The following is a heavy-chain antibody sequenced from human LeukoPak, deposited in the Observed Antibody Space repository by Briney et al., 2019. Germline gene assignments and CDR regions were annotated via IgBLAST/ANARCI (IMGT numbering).Heavy chain of an antibody. V-gene: IGHV3-23*01. Sequence: GGSLRLSCAASGFTFSSYAMSRVRQAPGKGLEWVSAISGSGGSTYYADSVKGRFTISRDNSKNTLYLQMNSLRAEDTAVYYCARDYLTVTYYYYGMDVWGQGTTVTVSS. J-gene: IGHJ6*02. CDR2: ISGSGGST. D-gene: IGHD4-17*01. CDR1: GFTFSSYA. CDR3: ARDYLTVTYYYYGMDV.